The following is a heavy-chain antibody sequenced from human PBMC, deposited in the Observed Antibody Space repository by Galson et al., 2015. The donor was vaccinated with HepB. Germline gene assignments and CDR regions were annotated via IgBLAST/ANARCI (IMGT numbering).Heavy chain of an antibody. D-gene: IGHD4-17*01. CDR3: AKNEVDYGDPDHFDY. J-gene: IGHJ4*02. V-gene: IGHV3-23*01. CDR2: ITGSGGRT. Sequence: SLRLSCAASGFIFSSYAMSWVRQAPGKGLEWVSAITGSGGRTYYADSVRGRFTISRDTYKNTLYLEMNSLRAEDTAIYYCAKNEVDYGDPDHFDYWGQGTLVTVSS. CDR1: GFIFSSYA.